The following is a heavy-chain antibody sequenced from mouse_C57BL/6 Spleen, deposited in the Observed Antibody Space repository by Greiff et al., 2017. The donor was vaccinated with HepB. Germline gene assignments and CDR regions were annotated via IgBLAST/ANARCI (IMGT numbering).Heavy chain of an antibody. CDR1: GYAFSSYW. Sequence: VMLVESGAELVKPGASVKISCKASGYAFSSYWMNWVKQRPGKGLEWIGQIYPGDGDTNYNGKFKGKATLTADKSSSTAYMQLSSLTSEDSAVYFCARYGSSYLYAMDYWGQGTSVTVSS. V-gene: IGHV1-80*01. D-gene: IGHD1-1*01. CDR3: ARYGSSYLYAMDY. J-gene: IGHJ4*01. CDR2: IYPGDGDT.